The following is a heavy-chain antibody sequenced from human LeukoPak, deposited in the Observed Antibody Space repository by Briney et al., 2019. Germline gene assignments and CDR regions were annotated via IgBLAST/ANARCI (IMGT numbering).Heavy chain of an antibody. CDR3: ARPKKYYYDSSGYYGYFDY. CDR2: INHSGST. D-gene: IGHD3-22*01. J-gene: IGHJ4*02. CDR1: GFTVSSNY. Sequence: GSLRLSCAASGFTVSSNYMSWVRQAPGKGLEWIGEINHSGSTNYNPSLKSRVTISVDTSKNQFSLKLSSVTAADTAVYYCARPKKYYYDSSGYYGYFDYWGQGTLVTVSS. V-gene: IGHV4-34*01.